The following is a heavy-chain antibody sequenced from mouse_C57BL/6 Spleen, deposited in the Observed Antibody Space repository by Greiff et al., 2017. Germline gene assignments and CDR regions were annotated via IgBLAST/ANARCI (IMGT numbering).Heavy chain of an antibody. Sequence: EVQLQQSGPGLVKPSQSLSLTCSVTGYSITSGYYWNWIRQFPGNKLEWMGYISYDGSNNYNPSLKNRISITRDTSKNQFFLKLNSVTTEDTATYYCARRERDYAMDYWGQGTSVTVSS. CDR1: GYSITSGYY. V-gene: IGHV3-6*01. CDR2: ISYDGSN. J-gene: IGHJ4*01. CDR3: ARRERDYAMDY.